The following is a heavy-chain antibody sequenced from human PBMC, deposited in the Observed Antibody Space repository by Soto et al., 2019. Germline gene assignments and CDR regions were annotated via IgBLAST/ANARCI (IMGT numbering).Heavy chain of an antibody. Sequence: QPGGSLRLSCAASGFTFSSYAMSWVRQAPGKGLEWVSAISGSGGSTYYADSVKGRFTISRDNSKNTLYLQMNSLRAEDTAVYYCAKEAYSSGWSKVGNPEYFQHWGQGTLVTVSS. CDR3: AKEAYSSGWSKVGNPEYFQH. V-gene: IGHV3-23*01. J-gene: IGHJ1*01. D-gene: IGHD6-19*01. CDR2: ISGSGGST. CDR1: GFTFSSYA.